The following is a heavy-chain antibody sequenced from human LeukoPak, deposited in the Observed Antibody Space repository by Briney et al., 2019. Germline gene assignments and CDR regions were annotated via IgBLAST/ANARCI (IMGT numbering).Heavy chain of an antibody. D-gene: IGHD3-9*01. V-gene: IGHV4-59*08. CDR2: IFHSGST. J-gene: IGHJ3*02. CDR1: GGSINNYY. Sequence: SETLSLTCTVSGGSINNYYWTWIRQPPGKGLEWIGYIFHSGSTHYNPSLKSRVTISLDTSKSHISLKLSSVTAADTAVYYCARYDLLSGSHDAFDIWGQGTMVTVSS. CDR3: ARYDLLSGSHDAFDI.